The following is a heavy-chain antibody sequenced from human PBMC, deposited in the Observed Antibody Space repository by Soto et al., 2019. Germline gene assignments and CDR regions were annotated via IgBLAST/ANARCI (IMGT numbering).Heavy chain of an antibody. V-gene: IGHV3-23*01. CDR3: AHPRGYGVFDAYDI. J-gene: IGHJ3*02. D-gene: IGHD4-17*01. CDR2: ISGSSYST. Sequence: EVQLLESGGGLVQPGGSLRLSCAASGFTFSTYAMSWVRQAPGKGLEWVSAISGSSYSTYYADSVKGRFTISRDNSINRLYLQMNSLRTEDTAVYYCAHPRGYGVFDAYDIWGQGTMVTVSS. CDR1: GFTFSTYA.